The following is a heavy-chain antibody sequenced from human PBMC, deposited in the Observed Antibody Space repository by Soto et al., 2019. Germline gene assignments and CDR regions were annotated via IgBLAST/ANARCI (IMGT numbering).Heavy chain of an antibody. V-gene: IGHV1-3*01. J-gene: IGHJ4*02. D-gene: IGHD2-8*01. CDR1: GYTFTSYV. Sequence: GSSVKVSCKASGYTFTSYVIHWVRQAPGQRLEWMGWINAGNGNTKYSQKFQGRVTITRDTSASTAYMELSSLISEDTAMYYCARDRCTNGVCYTRSFXYWGQGTLVXVSS. CDR2: INAGNGNT. CDR3: ARDRCTNGVCYTRSFXY.